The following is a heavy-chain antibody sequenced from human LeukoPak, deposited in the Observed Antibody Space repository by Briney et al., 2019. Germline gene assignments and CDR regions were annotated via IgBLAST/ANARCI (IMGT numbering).Heavy chain of an antibody. Sequence: SVTLSLTCTVSGGSISSSDYYWGWIRQPPGEGLEWIGSISYSGATDHNPSLKSRVTISVDTSKNQFSLKLSFVTAADTAAYYCARHRREQQLELFDSWGQGTLVTVSS. V-gene: IGHV4-39*01. CDR2: ISYSGAT. CDR1: GGSISSSDYY. CDR3: ARHRREQQLELFDS. D-gene: IGHD6-13*01. J-gene: IGHJ4*02.